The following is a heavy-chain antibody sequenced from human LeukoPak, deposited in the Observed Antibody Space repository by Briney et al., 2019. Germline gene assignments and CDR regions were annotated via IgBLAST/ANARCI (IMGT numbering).Heavy chain of an antibody. CDR3: AITVTGGIDY. CDR2: INSDGSSI. D-gene: IGHD4-17*01. V-gene: IGHV3-74*01. CDR1: GFTFSSYW. J-gene: IGHJ4*02. Sequence: PGRSLRLSCVASGFTFSSYWMHWVRHAPGKGLVWVSRINSDGSSISYADSVKGRFTISRDNAKNTLYLQMNSLRAEDTAVYYCAITVTGGIDYWGQGTLVTVSS.